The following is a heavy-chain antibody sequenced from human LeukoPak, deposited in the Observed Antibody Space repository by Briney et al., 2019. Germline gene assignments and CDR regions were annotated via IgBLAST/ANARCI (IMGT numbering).Heavy chain of an antibody. Sequence: ASVKVSCKASGYTFTSYDINWVRQATGQGLEWMGWMNPNSGNTGYAQKFQGRVTMTRNTSISTAYMELSSLRSEDTAVYYCATRNRYCGSTSCYYYGMDVWGQGTTVTVSS. J-gene: IGHJ6*02. V-gene: IGHV1-8*01. CDR2: MNPNSGNT. CDR1: GYTFTSYD. D-gene: IGHD2-2*01. CDR3: ATRNRYCGSTSCYYYGMDV.